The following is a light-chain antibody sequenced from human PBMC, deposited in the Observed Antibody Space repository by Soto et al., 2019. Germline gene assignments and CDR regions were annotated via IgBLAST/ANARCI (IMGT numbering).Light chain of an antibody. CDR1: QSVSRY. CDR3: QQRSKGPLT. V-gene: IGKV3-11*01. Sequence: EIVLRQSPATLSLSPRESATLSCRDAQSVSRYLAYYQQKPGQTPRXXIYDASNSAAGIPARFSGSGSGTDFTRTISGLEPEDCAGYYCQQRSKGPLTFGGGTKVDIK. CDR2: DAS. J-gene: IGKJ4*02.